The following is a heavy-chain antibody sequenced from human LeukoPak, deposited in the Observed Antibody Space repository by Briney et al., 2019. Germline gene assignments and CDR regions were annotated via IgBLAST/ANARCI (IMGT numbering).Heavy chain of an antibody. V-gene: IGHV1-69*06. CDR1: GGTFSSYA. Sequence: SVKVSCKASGGTFSSYANSWVRQAPGQGLEWMGGIIPIFGTANYAQKFQGRVTITADKSTSTAYMELSSLRSEDTAVYYCARGLSTSTGVVYWGQGTLLTVSS. D-gene: IGHD1-14*01. CDR3: ARGLSTSTGVVY. CDR2: IIPIFGTA. J-gene: IGHJ4*02.